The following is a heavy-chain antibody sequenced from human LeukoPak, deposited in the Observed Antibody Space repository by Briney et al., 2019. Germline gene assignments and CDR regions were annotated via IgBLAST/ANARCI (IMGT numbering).Heavy chain of an antibody. CDR1: GYSFTSYW. Sequence: GESLKISCKGSGYSFTSYWIGWVRQMPGKGLEWMGIIYPGDSDTRYSPSFQGQVTISADKSISTAYLQWSSLKASDTAMYYCARHGSAVAGTGYYYYGMDVWGQGTTVTVSS. J-gene: IGHJ6*02. V-gene: IGHV5-51*01. D-gene: IGHD6-19*01. CDR3: ARHGSAVAGTGYYYYGMDV. CDR2: IYPGDSDT.